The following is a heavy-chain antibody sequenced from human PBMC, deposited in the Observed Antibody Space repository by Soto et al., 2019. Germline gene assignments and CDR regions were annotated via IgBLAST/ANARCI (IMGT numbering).Heavy chain of an antibody. D-gene: IGHD2-2*01. Sequence: QVQLQESGPGLVKPSQTLSLTCTVSGGSISSGGYYWSWIRQHPGKGLEWIGYIYYSGSTYYNPSLKSRVTISVDTSNNQFSLKLSSVTAADPAVYYCARGIVVVPAAMWSKSPEYYFDYWGQGTLVTVSS. V-gene: IGHV4-31*03. CDR3: ARGIVVVPAAMWSKSPEYYFDY. CDR1: GGSISSGGYY. J-gene: IGHJ4*02. CDR2: IYYSGST.